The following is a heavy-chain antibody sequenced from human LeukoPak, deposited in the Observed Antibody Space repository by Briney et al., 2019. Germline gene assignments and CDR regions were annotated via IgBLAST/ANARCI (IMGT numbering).Heavy chain of an antibody. V-gene: IGHV3-9*01. Sequence: PGGSLRLSCAASGFTFDDYAMRWVRQAPGKGLEWVSGISWNSGSIGYADSVKGRFTISRDNAKNFLYLQMNSLRAEDTALYYCARSAYYDFWSGYYQHWGQGTLVTVSS. CDR1: GFTFDDYA. CDR3: ARSAYYDFWSGYYQH. CDR2: ISWNSGSI. J-gene: IGHJ1*01. D-gene: IGHD3-3*01.